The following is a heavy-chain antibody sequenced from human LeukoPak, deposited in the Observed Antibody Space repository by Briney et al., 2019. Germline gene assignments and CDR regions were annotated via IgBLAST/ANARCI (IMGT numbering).Heavy chain of an antibody. Sequence: ASVKVSCKASGYTFTSYDINWVQQATGQGLEWMGWMNPNSGNTGYAQKFQGRVTMTRNTSISTAYMELSSLRSEDTAVYYCARVLYSSSWYLVYWGQGTLVTVSS. CDR1: GYTFTSYD. CDR3: ARVLYSSSWYLVY. CDR2: MNPNSGNT. V-gene: IGHV1-8*01. J-gene: IGHJ4*02. D-gene: IGHD6-13*01.